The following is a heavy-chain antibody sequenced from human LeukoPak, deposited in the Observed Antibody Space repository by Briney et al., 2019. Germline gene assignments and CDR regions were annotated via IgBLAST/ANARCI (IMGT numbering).Heavy chain of an antibody. Sequence: GGSLRLSCAASGFTFSSYAMSWVRQVPGKGLEWVSAISGSGGTTYYADSVKGRFTISRDNSKNTLYLQMNSLRVEDTAVYYCAKDIVVVVSARGPFDYWGQGTLVTVSS. CDR3: AKDIVVVVSARGPFDY. D-gene: IGHD2-15*01. CDR1: GFTFSSYA. CDR2: ISGSGGTT. V-gene: IGHV3-23*01. J-gene: IGHJ4*02.